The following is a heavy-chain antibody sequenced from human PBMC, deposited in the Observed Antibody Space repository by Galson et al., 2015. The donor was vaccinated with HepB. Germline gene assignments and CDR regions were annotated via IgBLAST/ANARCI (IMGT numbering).Heavy chain of an antibody. CDR3: ARDQAEEYQQLYEYYFDS. J-gene: IGHJ4*02. D-gene: IGHD1-1*01. CDR2: ISATSSYI. Sequence: PGKGLEWVSSISATSSYIFYADSVKGRFTISRDNAKNSLFLQMNSLRPEDTAVYYCARDQAEEYQQLYEYYFDSWGLGTLVTVSS. V-gene: IGHV3-21*01.